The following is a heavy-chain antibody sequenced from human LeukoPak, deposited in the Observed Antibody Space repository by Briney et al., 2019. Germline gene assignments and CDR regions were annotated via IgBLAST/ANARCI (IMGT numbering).Heavy chain of an antibody. CDR2: IYYSGST. Sequence: SETLSLTCTVSAGSVSRDSYYWSWIRQPPGKGLEWIGYIYYSGSTNYNPSLKSRVTMSIDTSKNQVSLTLSSVTAADTAVYYCAPPPRGSHRFWRYFDYWGQGTLVTVPS. CDR3: APPPRGSHRFWRYFDY. D-gene: IGHD3-10*01. V-gene: IGHV4-61*01. CDR1: AGSVSRDSYY. J-gene: IGHJ4*02.